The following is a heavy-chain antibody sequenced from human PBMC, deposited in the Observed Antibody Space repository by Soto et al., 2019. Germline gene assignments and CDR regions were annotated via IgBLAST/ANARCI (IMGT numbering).Heavy chain of an antibody. D-gene: IGHD1-26*01. CDR2: TYYRSQWYS. Sequence: SQTLSLTCAISGDSVSINSAAWNWIRKSPSRGLEWLGRTYYRSQWYSDYAVAVKGRITINPDTSKNQFSLQLNSVTPEDTALYYCAREEILVAYNWFDPWGQRTLVTVSS. J-gene: IGHJ5*02. CDR1: GDSVSINSAA. CDR3: AREEILVAYNWFDP. V-gene: IGHV6-1*01.